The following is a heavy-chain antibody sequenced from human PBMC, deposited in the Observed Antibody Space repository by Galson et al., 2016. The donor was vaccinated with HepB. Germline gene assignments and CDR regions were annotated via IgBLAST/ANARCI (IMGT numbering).Heavy chain of an antibody. J-gene: IGHJ6*02. D-gene: IGHD3-22*01. V-gene: IGHV3-7*01. CDR2: IKQDGSEN. CDR1: GFSFSNYW. Sequence: SLRLSCAASGFSFSNYWMSWVRQSPGKGLEWVANIKQDGSENYYVDSVKGRFTISRDNAKNSLYLQMNSLRAEDTAVYYCARDNKWLLSYYFYYGMDVWGQGTTVTVSS. CDR3: ARDNKWLLSYYFYYGMDV.